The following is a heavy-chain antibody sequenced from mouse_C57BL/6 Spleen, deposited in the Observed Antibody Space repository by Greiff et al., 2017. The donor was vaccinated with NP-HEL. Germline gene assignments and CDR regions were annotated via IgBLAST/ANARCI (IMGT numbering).Heavy chain of an antibody. CDR2: IYPGSGNT. CDR1: GYTFTDYY. V-gene: IGHV1-76*01. Sequence: QVHVKQSGAELVRPGASVKLSCKASGYTFTDYYINWVKQRPGQGLEWIARIYPGSGNTYYNEKFKGKATLTAEKSSSTAYMQLSSLTSEDSAVYFCARSGVVERGYYFDYWGQGTTLTVSS. CDR3: ARSGVVERGYYFDY. D-gene: IGHD1-1*01. J-gene: IGHJ2*01.